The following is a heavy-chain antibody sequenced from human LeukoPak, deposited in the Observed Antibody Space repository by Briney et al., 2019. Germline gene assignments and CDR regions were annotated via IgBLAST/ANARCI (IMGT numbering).Heavy chain of an antibody. CDR3: ARTYYGDYPAGAFDI. D-gene: IGHD4-17*01. V-gene: IGHV3-48*03. Sequence: PGGSLRLSCAASGFTFSIYEMNWVRQAPGKGLEWVSFISGSGSTIHFADSVKGRFTISRDNAKDSLYLQMNSLRAEDTAVYYCARTYYGDYPAGAFDIWGQGTMATVSS. CDR2: ISGSGSTI. J-gene: IGHJ3*02. CDR1: GFTFSIYE.